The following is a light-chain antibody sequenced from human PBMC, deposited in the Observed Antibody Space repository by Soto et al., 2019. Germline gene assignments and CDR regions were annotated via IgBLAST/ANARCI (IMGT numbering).Light chain of an antibody. J-gene: IGKJ1*01. CDR3: QQYNNYPRT. CDR2: KAS. Sequence: DIQMTQSPFTLSASVGDRVTITCRASQSISSWLAWYQQKPGKAPNLLIYKASSLESGVPSRFSGSGSGTEFTLTISSLQPDDFATYYCQQYNNYPRTFGQGTKVEIK. CDR1: QSISSW. V-gene: IGKV1-5*03.